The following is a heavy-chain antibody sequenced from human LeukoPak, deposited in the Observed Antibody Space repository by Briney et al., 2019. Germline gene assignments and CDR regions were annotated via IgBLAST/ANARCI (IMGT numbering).Heavy chain of an antibody. D-gene: IGHD6-13*01. J-gene: IGHJ4*02. CDR3: ARTLEQQLVPGYFDY. V-gene: IGHV3-11*04. CDR1: GFTFSDYH. Sequence: PGGSLRLSCAASGFTFSDYHMSWIRQAPGKGLEWVSYISSSGSTIYYADSVKGRFTISRDNAKNSLYLQMNSLRAEDTAVYYCARTLEQQLVPGYFDYWGQGTLVTVSS. CDR2: ISSSGSTI.